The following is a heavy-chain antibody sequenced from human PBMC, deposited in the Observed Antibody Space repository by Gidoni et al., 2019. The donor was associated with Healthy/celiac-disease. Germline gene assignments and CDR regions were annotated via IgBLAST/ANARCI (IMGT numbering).Heavy chain of an antibody. D-gene: IGHD5-12*01. J-gene: IGHJ3*02. CDR3: ASGIEMATINAFDI. V-gene: IGHV5-51*01. CDR1: GYCSTSYW. Sequence: EVQLVQSGAEVKKPGESLKISCKGSGYCSTSYWIGWVRQMLGKGLEWMGIIYAGDSDTRYSPSVQGQVTISADKSISTAYLQWSSLKASDTAMYYCASGIEMATINAFDIWGQGTMVTVSS. CDR2: IYAGDSDT.